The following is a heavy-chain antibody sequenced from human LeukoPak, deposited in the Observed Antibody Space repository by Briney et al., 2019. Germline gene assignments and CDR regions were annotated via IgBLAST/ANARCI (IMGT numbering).Heavy chain of an antibody. Sequence: GGSLRLSCAASGFTFSSYAMSWVRQAPGKGLEWVSAISGSGGSTYYADSVKGRFTISRDDSKNTVYLQMNSLRAEDTAVYYCARWTNFHAFDIWGQGTLVTVSS. J-gene: IGHJ3*02. D-gene: IGHD1-1*01. CDR3: ARWTNFHAFDI. V-gene: IGHV3-23*01. CDR2: ISGSGGST. CDR1: GFTFSSYA.